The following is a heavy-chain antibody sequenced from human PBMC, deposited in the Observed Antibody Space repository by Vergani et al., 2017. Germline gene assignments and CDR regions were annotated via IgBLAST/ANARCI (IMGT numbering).Heavy chain of an antibody. CDR3: ATVIRQLVLGQSPAFDY. V-gene: IGHV1-24*01. J-gene: IGHJ4*02. D-gene: IGHD6-13*01. Sequence: QVQLVQSGAEVKKPGASVKVSCKVSGYTLTELSMHWVRQAPGKGLEWMGGFDPEDGETIYAQKFQGRVTMTEDTSTDTDYMELSRLRYEDTAVYYCATVIRQLVLGQSPAFDYWGQGTLVTVSS. CDR2: FDPEDGET. CDR1: GYTLTELS.